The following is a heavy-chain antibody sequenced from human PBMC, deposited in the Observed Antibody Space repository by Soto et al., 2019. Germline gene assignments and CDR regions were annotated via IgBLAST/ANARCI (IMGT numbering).Heavy chain of an antibody. CDR2: ISGSGGST. V-gene: IGHV3-23*01. J-gene: IGHJ6*02. CDR3: AKLKVPSYYYYGMDV. Sequence: GGSLRLSCAASGFTFSSYAMSWVRQAPGKGLEWVSAISGSGGSTYYADSVKGRFTISRDNSKNTLYLQMNSLRAEDTAVYYCAKLKVPSYYYYGMDVWGQGTTLTVSS. CDR1: GFTFSSYA.